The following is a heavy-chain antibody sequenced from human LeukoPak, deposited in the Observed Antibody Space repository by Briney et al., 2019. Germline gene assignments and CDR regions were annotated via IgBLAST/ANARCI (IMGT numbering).Heavy chain of an antibody. J-gene: IGHJ4*02. D-gene: IGHD6-13*01. CDR2: ICHSGST. CDR3: ARTYSSSWLDY. CDR1: GYSISSGYY. V-gene: IGHV4-38-2*01. Sequence: SETLSLTCAVSGYSISSGYYWSWIRQPPGKGLEWIGSICHSGSTYYNPSLKSRVTISVDTSKNQFSLKLSSVTAADTAVYYCARTYSSSWLDYWGQGTLVTVSS.